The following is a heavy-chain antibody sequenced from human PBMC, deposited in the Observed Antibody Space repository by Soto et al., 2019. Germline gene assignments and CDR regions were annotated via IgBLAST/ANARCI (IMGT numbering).Heavy chain of an antibody. D-gene: IGHD3-22*01. Sequence: PGGSLRLSCAASGFTFSDYGMSWVRQAPGKGLEWVSVMSGSGDAAYYADSVKGRFTISRDNSKNTLYLQMNSLRAEDTAVYYCARDLGYFDTSGYFDYWGQGTLVTVSS. CDR1: GFTFSDYG. J-gene: IGHJ4*02. V-gene: IGHV3-23*01. CDR2: MSGSGDAA. CDR3: ARDLGYFDTSGYFDY.